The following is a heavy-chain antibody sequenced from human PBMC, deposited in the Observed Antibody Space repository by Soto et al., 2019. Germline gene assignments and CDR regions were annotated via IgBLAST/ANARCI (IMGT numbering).Heavy chain of an antibody. CDR1: GGSISSGGYY. CDR2: IYYSGST. J-gene: IGHJ4*02. CDR3: ARGASYIQDYDILTGPFN. Sequence: SETLSLTCTVSGGSISSGGYYWSWIRQHPGKGLEWIGYIYYSGSTYYNTSLKSRVTISVDTSKNQFSLKLRSVTAANTAVYYCARGASYIQDYDILTGPFNWGQGTLVTVSS. V-gene: IGHV4-31*03. D-gene: IGHD3-9*01.